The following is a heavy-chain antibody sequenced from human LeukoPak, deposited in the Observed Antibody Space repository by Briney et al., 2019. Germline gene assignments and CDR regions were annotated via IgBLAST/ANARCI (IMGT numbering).Heavy chain of an antibody. CDR1: GYNSPSFD. Sequence: ASGKVSCKASGYNSPSFDIKWVGPATGQGLGWMGWMNPNSGNTGYAQKFQGRVTMTRNTSISTAYMELSSLRSEDTAVYYCARGRGGYLDYWGQGTLVTVSS. CDR2: MNPNSGNT. V-gene: IGHV1-8*01. D-gene: IGHD3-10*01. J-gene: IGHJ4*02. CDR3: ARGRGGYLDY.